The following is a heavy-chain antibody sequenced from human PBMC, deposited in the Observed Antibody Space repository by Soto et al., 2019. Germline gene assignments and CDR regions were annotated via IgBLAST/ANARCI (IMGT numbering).Heavy chain of an antibody. Sequence: AASVKVSCNASGYTFTSYGISWVRQAPGQGLEWMGWISAYNGNTNYAQKLQGRVTMTTDTSTSTAYMELRSLRSDDTAVYYCARVRIDYDFWSGYSHTDYYYYYGMDVWGQGTTVTVSS. CDR1: GYTFTSYG. CDR2: ISAYNGNT. CDR3: ARVRIDYDFWSGYSHTDYYYYYGMDV. D-gene: IGHD3-3*01. J-gene: IGHJ6*02. V-gene: IGHV1-18*04.